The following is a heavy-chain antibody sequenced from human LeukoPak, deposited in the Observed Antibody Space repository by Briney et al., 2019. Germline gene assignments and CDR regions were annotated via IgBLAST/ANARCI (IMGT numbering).Heavy chain of an antibody. J-gene: IGHJ4*02. V-gene: IGHV3-66*01. Sequence: GGSLRLSCAASGFTFSSYAMSWVRQAPGKGLEWVSVIYSGGSTYYADSVKGRFTISRDNSKNTLYLQMNSLRAEDTAVYYCARDSGRWLQLGYWGQGTLVTVSS. CDR2: IYSGGST. CDR3: ARDSGRWLQLGY. CDR1: GFTFSSYA. D-gene: IGHD5-24*01.